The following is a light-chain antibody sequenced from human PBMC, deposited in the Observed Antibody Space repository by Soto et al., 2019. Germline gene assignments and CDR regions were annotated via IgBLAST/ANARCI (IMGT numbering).Light chain of an antibody. Sequence: DLQMTQSPSALSASVGDKVTITCRTSQSIGSWLAWYQQKPGEAPKLLIYKASSLQSGVPSRFSGSGSGTEFTLTISSLQPDDFATYYCQQYNHYWTFGQGTKVEIK. CDR1: QSIGSW. J-gene: IGKJ1*01. V-gene: IGKV1-5*03. CDR2: KAS. CDR3: QQYNHYWT.